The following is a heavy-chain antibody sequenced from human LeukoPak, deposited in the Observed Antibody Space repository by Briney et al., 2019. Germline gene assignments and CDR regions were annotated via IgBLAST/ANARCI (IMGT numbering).Heavy chain of an antibody. Sequence: GSSVKVSCKASGGTFSSYAISWVRQAPGQGLEWMGGIIPIFGTANYAQKFQGRVTITADESTSTAYMELSSLRSEDTAVYYCARVGFGVVGKHRKYYFDYWGQGTLVTVSS. D-gene: IGHD3-3*01. CDR2: IIPIFGTA. V-gene: IGHV1-69*01. CDR1: GGTFSSYA. J-gene: IGHJ4*02. CDR3: ARVGFGVVGKHRKYYFDY.